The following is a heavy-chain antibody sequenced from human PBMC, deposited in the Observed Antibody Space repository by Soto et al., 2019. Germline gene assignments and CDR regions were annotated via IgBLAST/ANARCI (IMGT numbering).Heavy chain of an antibody. CDR1: GGSINSYY. CDR2: IYYSGST. D-gene: IGHD6-13*01. CDR3: ARRYSRGFDY. J-gene: IGHJ4*02. Sequence: SETMAITCTVSGGSINSYYWSWIRQPPGKGLEWIGYIYYSGSTKYNPSLKSRVTISVDTSKNQFSLNLSSVTAADTAVYYCARRYSRGFDYWGKGTLVTVSS. V-gene: IGHV4-59*08.